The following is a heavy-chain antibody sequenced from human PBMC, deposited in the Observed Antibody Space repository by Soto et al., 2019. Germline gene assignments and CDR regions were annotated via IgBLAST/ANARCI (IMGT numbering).Heavy chain of an antibody. CDR3: AHRPSGWFLFDY. CDR2: IYWNGDK. J-gene: IGHJ4*02. D-gene: IGHD6-19*01. CDR1: GFSLSTSGVG. V-gene: IGHV2-5*01. Sequence: QITLKESGPTLVKPTQTLTLTCTFCGFSLSTSGVGVGWIRQSPGKALQWLALIYWNGDKRYNPSLKTRLTITKATSKNQVVLTLTNMDPVDTATYYCAHRPSGWFLFDYWGQGTLVTVSS.